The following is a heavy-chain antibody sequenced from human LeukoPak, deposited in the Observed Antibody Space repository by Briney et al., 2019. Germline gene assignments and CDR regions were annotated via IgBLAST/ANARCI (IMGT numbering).Heavy chain of an antibody. J-gene: IGHJ4*02. CDR3: ARTTYYDFWSGYYTDY. D-gene: IGHD3-3*01. CDR2: IIAYNGNT. CDR1: GYTFTSYG. Sequence: ASVKVSCKASGYTFTSYGISWVRQAPGQGLEWMGWIIAYNGNTNYAQKLQGRVTMTTDTSTRTAYMELRSLRSDDTAVYYCARTTYYDFWSGYYTDYWGQGTLVTVSS. V-gene: IGHV1-18*01.